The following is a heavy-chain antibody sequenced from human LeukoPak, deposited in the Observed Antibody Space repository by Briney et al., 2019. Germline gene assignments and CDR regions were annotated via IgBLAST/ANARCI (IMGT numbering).Heavy chain of an antibody. Sequence: SETLSLTCAVSGYSISSGYYWGWIRQPPGKGLECIGYIYYSGSTSYNPSLKSRVTISVDTSKNQFSLKLSSVTAADTAVYYCARRGLGYCSSSSCLPYAFDIWGQGTMVTVSS. CDR3: ARRGLGYCSSSSCLPYAFDI. J-gene: IGHJ3*02. V-gene: IGHV4-38-2*01. D-gene: IGHD2-2*01. CDR2: IYYSGST. CDR1: GYSISSGYY.